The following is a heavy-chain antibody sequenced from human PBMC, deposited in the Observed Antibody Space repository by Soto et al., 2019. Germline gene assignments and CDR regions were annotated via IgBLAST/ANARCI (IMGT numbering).Heavy chain of an antibody. Sequence: GESLKISCKGSGYSFTSYWISWVRQMPGKGLEWMGRIDPSDSYTNYSPSFQGHVTISADKSISTAYLQWSSLKASDTAMYYCARRPADYGDYSNYYYGRDVWGQGTTVTVSS. V-gene: IGHV5-10-1*01. CDR2: IDPSDSYT. CDR3: ARRPADYGDYSNYYYGRDV. D-gene: IGHD4-17*01. J-gene: IGHJ6*02. CDR1: GYSFTSYW.